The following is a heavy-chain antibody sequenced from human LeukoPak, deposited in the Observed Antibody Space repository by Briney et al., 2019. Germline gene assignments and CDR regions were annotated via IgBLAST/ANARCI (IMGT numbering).Heavy chain of an antibody. CDR2: ISWNSGSI. V-gene: IGHV3-9*01. Sequence: GRSLRLSCAASGFTFDDYAMHWVRQAPGKGLEWVSGISWNSGSIGYADSVKGRFTISRDNAKNSLYLQMNSLRAEDTALYYCAKDMAYCSSTSCPYYYYYGMDVWGQGTTVTVSS. J-gene: IGHJ6*02. CDR3: AKDMAYCSSTSCPYYYYYGMDV. D-gene: IGHD2-2*01. CDR1: GFTFDDYA.